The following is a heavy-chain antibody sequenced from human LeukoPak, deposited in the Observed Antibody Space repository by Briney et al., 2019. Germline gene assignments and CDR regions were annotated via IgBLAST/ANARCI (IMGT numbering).Heavy chain of an antibody. Sequence: GGSLRLSCAASGFTFSSYWMHWVRQAPGKGLVWVSRINNDGSTTRYADSVKGRFTISRDNAKNTLYLQMNSMRAEDTAVYYCARDTMLGMGNPWGQGTLVTVSS. V-gene: IGHV3-74*01. J-gene: IGHJ5*02. D-gene: IGHD3-10*02. CDR1: GFTFSSYW. CDR3: ARDTMLGMGNP. CDR2: INNDGSTT.